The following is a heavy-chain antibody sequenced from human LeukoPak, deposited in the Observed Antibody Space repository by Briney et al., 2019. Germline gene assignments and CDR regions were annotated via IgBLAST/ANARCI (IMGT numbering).Heavy chain of an antibody. CDR3: ARDSVPMIVVVIADPEYFHH. V-gene: IGHV7-4-1*02. D-gene: IGHD3-22*01. CDR2: INTNTGNP. CDR1: GYTFTSYA. Sequence: ASVKVSCKASGYTFTSYAMNWVRQAPGQGLEWMGWINTNTGNPTYAQGFTGRFVFSLDTSVSTAYLQISSLKAEDTAVYYCARDSVPMIVVVIADPEYFHHWGRGTLVTVSS. J-gene: IGHJ1*01.